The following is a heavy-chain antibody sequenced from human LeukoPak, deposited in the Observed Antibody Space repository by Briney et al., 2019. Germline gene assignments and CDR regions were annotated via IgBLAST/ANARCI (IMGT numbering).Heavy chain of an antibody. V-gene: IGHV1-69*04. Sequence: SVKVSCKASGCTFSSYAISWVRQAPGQGLEWMGRIIPILGIANYAQKFQGRVTITADKSTSTAYMELSSLRSEDTAVYYCAREAYCGGDCYFDYWGQGTLVTVSS. CDR3: AREAYCGGDCYFDY. CDR1: GCTFSSYA. D-gene: IGHD2-21*02. CDR2: IIPILGIA. J-gene: IGHJ4*02.